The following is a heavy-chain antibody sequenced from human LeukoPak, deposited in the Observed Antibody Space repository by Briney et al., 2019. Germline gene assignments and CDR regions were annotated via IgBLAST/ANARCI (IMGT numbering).Heavy chain of an antibody. J-gene: IGHJ4*02. CDR2: IYYSGST. CDR1: GGSISSYY. Sequence: SETLPLTCTVSGGSISSYYWSWIRQPPGKGLEWIGYIYYSGSTNYNPSLKSRVTISVDTSKNQFSLKLSSVTAADTAVYYCARVRWGMATAWGQGTLVTVSS. V-gene: IGHV4-59*01. D-gene: IGHD2-8*01. CDR3: ARVRWGMATA.